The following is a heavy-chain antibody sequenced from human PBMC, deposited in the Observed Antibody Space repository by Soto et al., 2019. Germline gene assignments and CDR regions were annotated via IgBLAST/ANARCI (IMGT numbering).Heavy chain of an antibody. Sequence: ASVKVSCKASGYIFSDNYIHWVRQAPGPGLEWMAWINPKSGGTNYARNFQGRVTLTRDTSISTAYMDLSRLTSDDTAVYYCARAREDSSGWFDYWGQ. D-gene: IGHD6-19*01. CDR3: ARAREDSSGWFDY. J-gene: IGHJ4*01. V-gene: IGHV1-2*02. CDR2: INPKSGGT. CDR1: GYIFSDNY.